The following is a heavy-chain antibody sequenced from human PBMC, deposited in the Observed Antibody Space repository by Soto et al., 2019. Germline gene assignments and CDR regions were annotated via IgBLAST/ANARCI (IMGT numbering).Heavy chain of an antibody. Sequence: GGSLRLSCAASGFTFSSYAMHWVRQAPGKGLEWVAVISYDGSNKYYADSVKGRFTISRDNSKNTLYLQMNSLRAEDTAVYYCARDRDAYGGNRGNDYWGQGTLVTVSS. CDR1: GFTFSSYA. CDR3: ARDRDAYGGNRGNDY. CDR2: ISYDGSNK. D-gene: IGHD4-17*01. V-gene: IGHV3-30-3*01. J-gene: IGHJ4*02.